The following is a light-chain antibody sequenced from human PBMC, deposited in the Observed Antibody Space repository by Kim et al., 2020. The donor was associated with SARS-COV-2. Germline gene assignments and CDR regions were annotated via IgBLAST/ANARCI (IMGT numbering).Light chain of an antibody. CDR1: QGIRNG. CDR3: LQDYNYPHT. J-gene: IGKJ4*01. V-gene: IGKV1-6*01. Sequence: AIQMTQSPSSLSASVGDRVTITCRASQGIRNGLGWYQQKPGKAPKLLIYAASSLQSGVPSRFSGSGSGTDFTLTISSLQPEDFGTYYCLQDYNYPHTFGGGTKVDIK. CDR2: AAS.